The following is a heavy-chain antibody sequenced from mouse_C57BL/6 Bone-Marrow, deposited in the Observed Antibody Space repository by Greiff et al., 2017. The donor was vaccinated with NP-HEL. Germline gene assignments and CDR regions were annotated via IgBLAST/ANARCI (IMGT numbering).Heavy chain of an antibody. J-gene: IGHJ1*03. CDR3: DYGSSYNWYFDV. Sequence: QVQLHQPGAELVKPWASVKLSCKASGYTFTSYWMHWVKQRPGQGLEWIGMIHPNSGITIYNEKFKSKATLTVDKSSSKAYMQLSSRTSEDSEVYNCDYGSSYNWYFDVWGTGITVTVST. D-gene: IGHD1-1*01. V-gene: IGHV1-64*01. CDR2: IHPNSGIT. CDR1: GYTFTSYW.